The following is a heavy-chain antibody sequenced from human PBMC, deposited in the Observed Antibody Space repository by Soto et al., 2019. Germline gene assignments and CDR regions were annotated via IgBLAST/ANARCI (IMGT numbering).Heavy chain of an antibody. J-gene: IGHJ4*02. CDR3: AKDRSSSWYFDY. Sequence: GGSLRLSCAASGFTFSSYAMSWVRQAPGKGLEWVSAISGSGGRTYYADSVKGRFTISRDNSKNTLYLQMNSLRAEDTAVYYGAKDRSSSWYFDYWGQGTLVTVSS. V-gene: IGHV3-23*01. D-gene: IGHD6-13*01. CDR2: ISGSGGRT. CDR1: GFTFSSYA.